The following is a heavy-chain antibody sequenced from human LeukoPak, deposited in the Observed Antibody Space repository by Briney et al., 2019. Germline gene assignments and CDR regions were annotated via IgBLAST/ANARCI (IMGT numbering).Heavy chain of an antibody. V-gene: IGHV4-39*01. CDR1: GGSISSYY. CDR2: IYCSGNT. J-gene: IGHJ4*02. Sequence: SETLSLTCTVSGGSISSYYWGWIRQPPGKGLEWIGSIYCSGNTYYNASLKSQVSISIDTSKNQFSLRLTSVTAADTAVYYCARQTGSGLFILPGGQGTLVTVSS. CDR3: ARQTGSGLFILP. D-gene: IGHD3/OR15-3a*01.